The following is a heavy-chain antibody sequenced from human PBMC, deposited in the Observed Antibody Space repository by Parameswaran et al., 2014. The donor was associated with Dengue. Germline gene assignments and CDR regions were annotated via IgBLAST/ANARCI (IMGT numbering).Heavy chain of an antibody. D-gene: IGHD5-18*01. CDR2: ISAYNGNT. Sequence: WVRQAPGQGLEWMGWISAYNGNTNYAQKLQGRVTMTTDTSTSTAYMELRSLRSDDTAVYYCARANRYSYGYYFDYWGQGTLVTVSS. V-gene: IGHV1-18*01. J-gene: IGHJ4*02. CDR3: ARANRYSYGYYFDY.